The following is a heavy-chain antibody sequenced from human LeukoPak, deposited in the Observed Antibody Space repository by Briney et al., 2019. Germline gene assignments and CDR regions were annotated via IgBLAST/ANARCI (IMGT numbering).Heavy chain of an antibody. V-gene: IGHV1-24*01. CDR3: ATGLRGFGDFDY. J-gene: IGHJ4*02. D-gene: IGHD3-10*01. Sequence: GAPVKVSCKVSGYTLTDLSMHWVRQAPGKGLECMGGFDPEVGETIYAQKFQGRVTLTEDTSTDTAYMDLSSLTSEDTAVYYCATGLRGFGDFDYWGQGTLVTVSS. CDR1: GYTLTDLS. CDR2: FDPEVGET.